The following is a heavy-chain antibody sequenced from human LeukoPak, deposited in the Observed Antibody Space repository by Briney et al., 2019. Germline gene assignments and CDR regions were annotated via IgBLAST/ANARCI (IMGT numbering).Heavy chain of an antibody. J-gene: IGHJ4*02. Sequence: PGGSLRLSCAASGFRFDDHGMSWVGQVQGRGFGWVSGINWNGGSTGYGDSVKGRFTISRDNAKNSLYLQMNSLRAEDTALYYCAGGDRNGWYFDYWGQGILVTVSS. D-gene: IGHD6-19*01. V-gene: IGHV3-20*04. CDR3: AGGDRNGWYFDY. CDR1: GFRFDDHG. CDR2: INWNGGST.